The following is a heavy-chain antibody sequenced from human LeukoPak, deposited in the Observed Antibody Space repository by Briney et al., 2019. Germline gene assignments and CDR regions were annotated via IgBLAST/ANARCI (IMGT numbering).Heavy chain of an antibody. J-gene: IGHJ3*02. D-gene: IGHD3-22*01. CDR1: GGSISSYY. Sequence: SETLSLTCTVSGGSISSYYWSWIRQPAGKGLEWIGRIYISGSTNYNPSLKSRVTMSVDTSKNQFSLKLSSVTAADTAVYYCARDYYDRLLQAHAFDIWGQGTMVTVSS. V-gene: IGHV4-4*07. CDR2: IYISGST. CDR3: ARDYYDRLLQAHAFDI.